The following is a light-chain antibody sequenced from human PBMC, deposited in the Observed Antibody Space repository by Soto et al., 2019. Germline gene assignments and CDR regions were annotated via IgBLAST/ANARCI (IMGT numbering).Light chain of an antibody. CDR1: QSVASSF. J-gene: IGKJ3*01. V-gene: IGKV3-20*01. Sequence: EIVLTLSPGALSLSPGERATLSCRASQSVASSFLAWYQQKPGQAPRLLMYGASSRATGIPDRFSGSGSGTDFTLTISRLEPEDFAMYYCQQYGSSPITFGPGTKVDLK. CDR2: GAS. CDR3: QQYGSSPIT.